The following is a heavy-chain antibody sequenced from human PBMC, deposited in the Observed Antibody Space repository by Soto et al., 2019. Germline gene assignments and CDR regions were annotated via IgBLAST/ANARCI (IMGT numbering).Heavy chain of an antibody. Sequence: PGGSLRLSCAASGFTFSSYSMNWVRQAPGKGLEWVSYISSSSSTIYYADSVKGRFTISRDNSKNTLYLQMNSLRAEDTAVYYCAKGLNYDFWSGPFDYWGQGTLVTAPQ. J-gene: IGHJ4*02. CDR3: AKGLNYDFWSGPFDY. V-gene: IGHV3-48*01. D-gene: IGHD3-3*01. CDR2: ISSSSSTI. CDR1: GFTFSSYS.